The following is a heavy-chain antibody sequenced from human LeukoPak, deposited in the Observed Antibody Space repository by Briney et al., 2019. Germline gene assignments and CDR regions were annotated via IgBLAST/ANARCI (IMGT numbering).Heavy chain of an antibody. CDR2: IIPILGIA. CDR1: RGTFSSYT. J-gene: IGHJ5*02. CDR3: ARDVSCSGGSCQTDWFDP. Sequence: SVTVSYKPSRGTFSSYTISWVRQAPGQGREWMGGIIPILGIANYAQKFQGRDTITADKSTSTAYMELSSLRSEDTAVYYCARDVSCSGGSCQTDWFDPWGQGTLVTVSS. V-gene: IGHV1-69*10. D-gene: IGHD2-15*01.